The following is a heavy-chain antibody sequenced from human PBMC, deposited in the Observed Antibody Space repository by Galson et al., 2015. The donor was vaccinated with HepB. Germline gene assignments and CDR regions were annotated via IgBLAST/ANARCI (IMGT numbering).Heavy chain of an antibody. V-gene: IGHV3-30*04. J-gene: IGHJ2*01. CDR1: GFTFSNYA. CDR3: ARDIRGAVTNSGDWYFDL. CDR2: ISYDGSNK. Sequence: SLRLSCAASGFTFSNYAMHWVRQDPGKGLEWVAVISYDGSNKYFADSVKGRFTISRDNSRNTLYLQMNSLRAEDTAVYYCARDIRGAVTNSGDWYFDLWGRGTLVTVSS. D-gene: IGHD4/OR15-4a*01.